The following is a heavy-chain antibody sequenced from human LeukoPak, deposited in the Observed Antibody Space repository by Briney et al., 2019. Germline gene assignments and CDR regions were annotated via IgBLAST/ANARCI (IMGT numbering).Heavy chain of an antibody. D-gene: IGHD3-10*01. CDR1: GFTFISYW. J-gene: IGHJ6*03. V-gene: IGHV3-7*03. Sequence: GGSLRLSCAASGFTFISYWMSWVRQAPGKGLEWVANIKQDGGEKYYVGSVKGRFTISRDNSKNTLYLQMNSLRADDTAVYYCAKDRDYYYMDVWGKGTTVTVSS. CDR2: IKQDGGEK. CDR3: AKDRDYYYMDV.